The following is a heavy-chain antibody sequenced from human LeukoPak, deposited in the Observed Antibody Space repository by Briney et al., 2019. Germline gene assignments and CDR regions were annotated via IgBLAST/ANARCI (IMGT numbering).Heavy chain of an antibody. Sequence: KPGGSLRLSCAASGFTFSSYGMHWVRQAPGKGLEWVSSISSSSSYIYYADSVKGRFTISRDNAKNSLYLQMNSLRAEDTAVYYCARLRSYGYYYDGMDVWGQGTTVTVSS. CDR2: ISSSSSYI. D-gene: IGHD3-16*01. V-gene: IGHV3-21*01. CDR3: ARLRSYGYYYDGMDV. CDR1: GFTFSSYG. J-gene: IGHJ6*01.